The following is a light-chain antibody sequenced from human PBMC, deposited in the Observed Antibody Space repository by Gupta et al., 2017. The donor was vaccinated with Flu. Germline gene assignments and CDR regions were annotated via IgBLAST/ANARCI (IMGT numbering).Light chain of an antibody. J-gene: IGKJ5*01. Sequence: DIQMNPSPSSLSASVGDRVTITCRGSQGISNYLAWYQQKPGKVPKLLIYAASTLQSGGPYRFSSSGAGTEFTTTISSMQPEDVATYYCQKYNSAPLITFGQGTRLEIK. V-gene: IGKV1-27*01. CDR1: QGISNY. CDR3: QKYNSAPLIT. CDR2: AAS.